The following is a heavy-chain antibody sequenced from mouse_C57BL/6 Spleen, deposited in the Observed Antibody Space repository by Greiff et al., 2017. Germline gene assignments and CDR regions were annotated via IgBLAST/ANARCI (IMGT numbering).Heavy chain of an antibody. J-gene: IGHJ2*01. V-gene: IGHV5-6*01. CDR2: ISSGGSYT. D-gene: IGHD2-3*01. CDR3: ARQGDDYLDY. CDR1: GFTFSSYG. Sequence: EVQLVESGGDLVKPGGSLKLSCAASGFTFSSYGMSWVRQTPDKRLEWVATISSGGSYTYYPDSVKGRFTISRDNAKNTLYLQMSRLKSEDTAMYYCARQGDDYLDYWGQGTTLTVSS.